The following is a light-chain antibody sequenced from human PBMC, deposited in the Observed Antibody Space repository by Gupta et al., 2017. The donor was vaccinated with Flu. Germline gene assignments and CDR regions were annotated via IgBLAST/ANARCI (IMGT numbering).Light chain of an antibody. CDR1: TFNIGNNY. CDR3: GAWDNSLNSFV. Sequence: QSVLTQPPSTSGTPGQRVTISCSGTTFNIGNNYVYWFQQLPGAAPRLLIYRVNERHSGVPDRFSASKSATSGSLAISGLRSEDEGDYFCGAWDNSLNSFVFATGTTVTVL. J-gene: IGLJ1*01. CDR2: RVN. V-gene: IGLV1-47*01.